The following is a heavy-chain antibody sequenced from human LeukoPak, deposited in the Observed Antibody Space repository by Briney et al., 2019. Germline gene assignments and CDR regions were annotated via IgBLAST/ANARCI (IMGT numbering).Heavy chain of an antibody. CDR1: GGTFSSYS. D-gene: IGHD1-26*01. CDR2: IIPIFCTA. J-gene: IGHJ4*02. CDR3: AGGDSSVILGAAPFDY. Sequence: SSVKVSCKASGGTFSSYSISWVRQAPAQGLEWMGRIIPIFCTANYAQKFQGRVTITTDESTSTAYMELSSLRAEDTALYYCAGGDSSVILGAAPFDYWGQGTLVTVSS. V-gene: IGHV1-69*05.